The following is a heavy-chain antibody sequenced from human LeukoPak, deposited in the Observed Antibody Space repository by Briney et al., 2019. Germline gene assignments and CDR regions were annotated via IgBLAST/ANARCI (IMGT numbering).Heavy chain of an antibody. CDR2: INSDGSST. D-gene: IGHD3-22*01. CDR1: GFTFSTYG. J-gene: IGHJ6*02. CDR3: ARNPDRNYYYYYGMDV. Sequence: GGSLRLSCAASGFTFSTYGMHWVRQAPGKGLVWVSRINSDGSSTSYADSVKGRFTISRDNAKNTLYLQMNNLRAEDTAVYYCARNPDRNYYYYYGMDVWGQGTTVTVSS. V-gene: IGHV3-74*01.